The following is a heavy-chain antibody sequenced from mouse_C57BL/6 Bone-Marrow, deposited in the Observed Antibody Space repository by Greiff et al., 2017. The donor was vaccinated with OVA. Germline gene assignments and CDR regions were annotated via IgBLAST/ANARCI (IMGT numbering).Heavy chain of an antibody. CDR1: GFTFSDYG. D-gene: IGHD6-1*01. CDR3: ARNSSPRSPYFDY. J-gene: IGHJ2*01. CDR2: ISSGSSTI. Sequence: DVHLVESGGGLVKPGGSLKLSCAASGFTFSDYGMHWVRQAPEKGLEWVAYISSGSSTIYYAATVKGRFTISRDNAKNTLFLHMTSLRSEDTAMYYCARNSSPRSPYFDYWGQGTTLTVSS. V-gene: IGHV5-17*01.